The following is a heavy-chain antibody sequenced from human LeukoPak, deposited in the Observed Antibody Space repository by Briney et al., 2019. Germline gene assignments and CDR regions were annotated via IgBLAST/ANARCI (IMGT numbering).Heavy chain of an antibody. J-gene: IGHJ4*02. CDR3: AKDLRAYCTNGICYERRSLFDY. V-gene: IGHV3-23*01. CDR1: GFTFNIYA. CDR2: INASGGST. Sequence: PGGSLRLSCAASGFTFNIYAMSWVRQAPGKGLEWVSSINASGGSTNYADSVKGRFTISRDNPKNTLFLLIHSLRAEDTAFYYCAKDLRAYCTNGICYERRSLFDYWGQGTLVTVSS. D-gene: IGHD2-8*01.